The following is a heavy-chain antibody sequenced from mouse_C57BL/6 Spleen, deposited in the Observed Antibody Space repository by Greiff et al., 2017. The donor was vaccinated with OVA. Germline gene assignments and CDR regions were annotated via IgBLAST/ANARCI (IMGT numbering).Heavy chain of an antibody. CDR1: GFTFSSYA. J-gene: IGHJ2*01. CDR3: ARERVGESLLYYFDY. V-gene: IGHV5-4*01. CDR2: ISDGGSYT. Sequence: EVQRVESGGGLVKPGGSLKLSCAASGFTFSSYAMSWVRQTPEKRLEWVATISDGGSYTYYPDNVKGRFTISRDNAKNNLYLQMSHLKSEDTAMYYCARERVGESLLYYFDYWGQGTTLTVSS. D-gene: IGHD1-1*01.